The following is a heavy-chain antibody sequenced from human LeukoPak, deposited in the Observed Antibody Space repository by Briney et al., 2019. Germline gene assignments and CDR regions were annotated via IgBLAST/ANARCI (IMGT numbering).Heavy chain of an antibody. CDR3: ARSRGPTYYYDSSGYYFFDY. CDR2: IDWDDDK. D-gene: IGHD3-22*01. V-gene: IGHV2-70*01. Sequence: SGPALVKPTQTLTLTCTFSGFSLSTSGMCVSWIRQPPGKALEWLALIDWDDDKYYSTSLKTRLTISKDTSKNQVVLTMTNMDPVDTATYYCARSRGPTYYYDSSGYYFFDYWGQGTLVTVSS. J-gene: IGHJ4*02. CDR1: GFSLSTSGMC.